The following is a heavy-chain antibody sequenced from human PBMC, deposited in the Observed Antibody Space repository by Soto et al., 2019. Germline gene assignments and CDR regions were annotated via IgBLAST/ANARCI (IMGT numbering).Heavy chain of an antibody. J-gene: IGHJ5*02. CDR3: ARDRLTGGSTLSATDWFDP. CDR2: IWYDGSNK. V-gene: IGHV3-33*01. CDR1: GFTVSSYG. D-gene: IGHD1-26*01. Sequence: QVQLVESWGGVVQPGRSLRLSCAASGFTVSSYGMHWVRQAPGKGLEWVAVIWYDGSNKYCADSVKGRFTISRDNSKNTLYLQMNSLRAEDTAVYYCARDRLTGGSTLSATDWFDPWGQGTLVTVSS.